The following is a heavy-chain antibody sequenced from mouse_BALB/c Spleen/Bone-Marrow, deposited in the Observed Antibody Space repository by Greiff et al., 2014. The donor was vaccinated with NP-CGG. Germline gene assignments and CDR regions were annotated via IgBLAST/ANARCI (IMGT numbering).Heavy chain of an antibody. D-gene: IGHD2-4*01. J-gene: IGHJ2*01. V-gene: IGHV1-69*01. CDR1: GYTFTDYW. Sequence: VQLQQSGAELVMPGASVKMSCKASGYTFTDYWMHWVKQRPGRGLEWIGAIDTSDSYTSYNQKFKGKATLTVDESSSTAYMQLSSLTSEDSAVYYCARTGYDYYFDYWGQGTTLTVSS. CDR3: ARTGYDYYFDY. CDR2: IDTSDSYT.